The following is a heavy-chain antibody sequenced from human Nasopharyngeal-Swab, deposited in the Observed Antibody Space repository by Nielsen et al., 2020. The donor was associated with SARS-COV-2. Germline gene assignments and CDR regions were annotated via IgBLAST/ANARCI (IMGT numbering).Heavy chain of an antibody. D-gene: IGHD6-19*01. CDR3: AKNRDSVAGTPDDAFDI. V-gene: IGHV3-23*03. J-gene: IGHJ3*02. CDR2: IYYGGDIT. Sequence: VRQAPGKGLEWVSVIYYGGDITYYADSVKGRSTTSRDNSKNTVHLQMNSLRADDTAIYYCAKNRDSVAGTPDDAFDIWGQGTMVTVSS.